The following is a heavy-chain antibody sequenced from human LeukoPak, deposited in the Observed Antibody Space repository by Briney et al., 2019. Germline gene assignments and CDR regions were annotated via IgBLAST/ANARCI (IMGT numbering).Heavy chain of an antibody. CDR2: ISYDGSNK. V-gene: IGHV3-30-3*01. J-gene: IGHJ4*02. CDR1: GFTFSSYA. D-gene: IGHD2-21*02. Sequence: GGSLRLSCAASGFTFSSYAMHWVRQAPGKGLEWVAVISYDGSNKYYADSVKGRFTISRDNSKNTLYLQMNSLRAEDTAVYYRAGVLYCGGDCHSDYWGQGTLVIVSS. CDR3: AGVLYCGGDCHSDY.